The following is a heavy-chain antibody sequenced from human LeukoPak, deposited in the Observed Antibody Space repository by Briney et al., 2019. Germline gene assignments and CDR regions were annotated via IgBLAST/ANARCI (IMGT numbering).Heavy chain of an antibody. J-gene: IGHJ3*02. V-gene: IGHV1-46*01. Sequence: GASVKVSCKASGYTFTSYYMHWVRQAPGQGLEWMGIINHSGGSTSYAQKFQGRVTMTRDMSTSTVYMELSSLRSEDTAVYYCAPTVGATGAFDIWGQGTMVTVSS. CDR1: GYTFTSYY. CDR2: INHSGGST. D-gene: IGHD1-26*01. CDR3: APTVGATGAFDI.